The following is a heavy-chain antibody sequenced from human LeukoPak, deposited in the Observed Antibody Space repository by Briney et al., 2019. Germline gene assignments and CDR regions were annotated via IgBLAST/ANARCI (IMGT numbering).Heavy chain of an antibody. CDR1: GDTFSDYT. V-gene: IGHV1-69*02. Sequence: SVKVSCKTSGDTFSDYTLNWVRQGPGQGLEWMGRIIPILGVPIYAQKFQDRVTITADRSTNTAYMELNSLKSEDTAMYYCARGRYYGSGSKNWFDSWGQGTLVTVSS. J-gene: IGHJ5*01. D-gene: IGHD3-10*01. CDR2: IIPILGVP. CDR3: ARGRYYGSGSKNWFDS.